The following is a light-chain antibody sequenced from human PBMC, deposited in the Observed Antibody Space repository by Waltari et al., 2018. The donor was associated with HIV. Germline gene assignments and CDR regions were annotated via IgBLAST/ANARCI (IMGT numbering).Light chain of an antibody. J-gene: IGLJ2*01. CDR3: SSYTTTSTIL. V-gene: IGLV1-44*01. CDR2: SNN. Sequence: QSVLTQPHSASGTPGQRVTISCSGSSSNIGSNTVNWYQQLPGTAPKLLIYSNNQRPSGVPDRFSGSKSGNTATMTISGLQAEDEADYYCSSYTTTSTILFGGGTKVTVL. CDR1: SSNIGSNT.